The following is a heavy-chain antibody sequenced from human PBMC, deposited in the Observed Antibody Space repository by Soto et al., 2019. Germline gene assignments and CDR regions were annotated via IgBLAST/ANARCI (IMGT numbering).Heavy chain of an antibody. D-gene: IGHD2-15*01. CDR2: MNPDGSEQ. J-gene: IGHJ5*02. CDR3: TRNWNPGGGP. Sequence: EVHLVESGGALVQPGGSLRLSCAASGFTFSDYWMTWVRQTPGKGLEGVANMNPDGSEQYYLASVKGRFTFSGDNAKTPCNWKMRTRRAKERVCDYGTRNWNPGGGPWGQGPQAIVS. V-gene: IGHV3-7*04. CDR1: GFTFSDYW.